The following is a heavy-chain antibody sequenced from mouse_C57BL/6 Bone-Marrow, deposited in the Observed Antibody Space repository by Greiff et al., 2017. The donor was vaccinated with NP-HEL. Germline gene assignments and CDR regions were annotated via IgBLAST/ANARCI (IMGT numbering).Heavy chain of an antibody. CDR1: GYTFTSYW. Sequence: VQLQQPGAELVMPGASVKLSCKASGYTFTSYWMHWVKQRPGQGLEWIGELDPSDSYTNYNQKFKGKFTLTVDKSSSTAYMQLSSLTSEDSAVYYCARDYYGSPYYFDYWGQGTTLTVSS. V-gene: IGHV1-69*01. CDR2: LDPSDSYT. CDR3: ARDYYGSPYYFDY. D-gene: IGHD1-1*01. J-gene: IGHJ2*01.